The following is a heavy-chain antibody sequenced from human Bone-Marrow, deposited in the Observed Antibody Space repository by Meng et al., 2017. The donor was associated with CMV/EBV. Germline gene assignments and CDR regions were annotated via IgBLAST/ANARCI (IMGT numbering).Heavy chain of an antibody. Sequence: GGSLRLSCAASGFTFSSYSMNWVRQAPGKGLEWVSSISSSSSYIYYADSVKGRFTISRDNAKNSLYLQMNSLRAEDTAVYYWSRLGNNYYGMDVWGQGTTVTVSS. D-gene: IGHD4-23*01. J-gene: IGHJ6*02. V-gene: IGHV3-21*01. CDR2: ISSSSSYI. CDR1: GFTFSSYS. CDR3: SRLGNNYYGMDV.